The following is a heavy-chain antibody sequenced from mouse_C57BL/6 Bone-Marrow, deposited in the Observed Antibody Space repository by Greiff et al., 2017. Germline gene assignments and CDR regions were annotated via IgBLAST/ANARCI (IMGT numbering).Heavy chain of an antibody. J-gene: IGHJ4*01. V-gene: IGHV5-4*01. D-gene: IGHD3-2*02. CDR1: GFTFSSYA. CDR3: ARDRDLDSSGAMDY. CDR2: ISDGGSYT. Sequence: EVKLVESGGGLVKPGGSLKLSCAASGFTFSSYAMSWVRQTPEKRLEWVATISDGGSYTYYPDHVKGRFTISRDHAKNNLYLKKCQLKSEDTAVYYCARDRDLDSSGAMDYWGQGTSVTVSS.